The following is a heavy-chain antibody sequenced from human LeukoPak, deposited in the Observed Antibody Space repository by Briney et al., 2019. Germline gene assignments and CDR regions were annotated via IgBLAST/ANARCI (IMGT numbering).Heavy chain of an antibody. CDR2: IGSAGDP. Sequence: GGSLRIFCAASGFTFSSYDMHWGRQATVKVLEWVSGIGSAGDPYYPDSVKGRFTISRDNAKNSLYLQMNSLRAGDTAVYYCARVLPKYFNFLTGFYYYYGMDVWGQGTTVTVSS. V-gene: IGHV3-13*05. CDR1: GFTFSSYD. D-gene: IGHD3-9*01. CDR3: ARVLPKYFNFLTGFYYYYGMDV. J-gene: IGHJ6*02.